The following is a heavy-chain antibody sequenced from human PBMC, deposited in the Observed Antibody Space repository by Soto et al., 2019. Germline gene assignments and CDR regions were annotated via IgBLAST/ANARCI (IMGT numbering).Heavy chain of an antibody. CDR2: IKFDESST. CDR3: ARGAWGAYYLDS. Sequence: EVQLVESGGGLVQPGGSLRLSCAASGFNFRNYWMHWVRQAPGKGLVWVSRIKFDESSTDYADSVYGRFTISRDNAKNTLYLHMNSLRGEDTAVYYCARGAWGAYYLDSWGQGTLVTVSS. J-gene: IGHJ4*02. V-gene: IGHV3-74*01. D-gene: IGHD1-26*01. CDR1: GFNFRNYW.